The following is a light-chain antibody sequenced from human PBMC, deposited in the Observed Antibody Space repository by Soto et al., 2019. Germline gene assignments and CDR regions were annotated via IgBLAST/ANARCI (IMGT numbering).Light chain of an antibody. CDR2: GAF. CDR1: PSVTNF. V-gene: IGKV3-11*01. CDR3: QQRNIWPPVT. J-gene: IGKJ5*01. Sequence: EIVLTQSPSTLSLSPGARSTLACRASPSVTNFLAWYQQKPLQAPRLIXYGAFNRATGIPARFSGSGSGTDFTPTISSLEPEDSAIYYCQQRNIWPPVTFGQGTRLEIK.